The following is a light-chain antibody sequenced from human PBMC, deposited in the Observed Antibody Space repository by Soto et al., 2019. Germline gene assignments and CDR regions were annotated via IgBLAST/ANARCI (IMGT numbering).Light chain of an antibody. J-gene: IGLJ1*01. Sequence: QSVLTQPPSVSAAPGQKVTIACSGRSSNIGGNSVSWYQQLSGTAPKLLIYDDNKRPSGIPDRFSGSKAGTSATLGITGFQTGDEADYYCGSWDSSLSAYVFGTGTKVTVL. CDR2: DDN. V-gene: IGLV1-51*01. CDR1: SSNIGGNS. CDR3: GSWDSSLSAYV.